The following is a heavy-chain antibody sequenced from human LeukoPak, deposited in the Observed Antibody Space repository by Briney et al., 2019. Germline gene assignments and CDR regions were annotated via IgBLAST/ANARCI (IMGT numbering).Heavy chain of an antibody. J-gene: IGHJ4*02. Sequence: PGGSLRLSCAASGFIFSSYAMSWVRQAPGRGLEWVSSLSGSGSTTYYADSVKGRFTISRDSSKNTLYLQMNSLRAEGTAVYYCAKDTRYYDSSGYYRLDYWGQGTLVTVSS. V-gene: IGHV3-23*01. D-gene: IGHD3-22*01. CDR1: GFIFSSYA. CDR3: AKDTRYYDSSGYYRLDY. CDR2: LSGSGSTT.